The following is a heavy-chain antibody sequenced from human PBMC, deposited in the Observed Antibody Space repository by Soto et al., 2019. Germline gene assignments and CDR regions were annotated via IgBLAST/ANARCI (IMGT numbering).Heavy chain of an antibody. CDR2: ISAYNGNT. CDR3: ARCYYGSGLESPHTFDY. D-gene: IGHD3-10*01. V-gene: IGHV1-18*01. CDR1: GYTFTSYG. Sequence: GPSVKVSCKASGYTFTSYGISWVRQAPGQGLEWMGWISAYNGNTNYAQKLQGRVTMTTDTSTSTAYMELRSLRSDDTAVYYCARCYYGSGLESPHTFDYWGQGTLVTVSS. J-gene: IGHJ4*02.